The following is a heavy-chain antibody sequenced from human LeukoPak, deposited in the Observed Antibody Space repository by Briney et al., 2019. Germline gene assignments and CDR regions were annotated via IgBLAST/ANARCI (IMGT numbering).Heavy chain of an antibody. D-gene: IGHD1-14*01. J-gene: IGHJ1*01. V-gene: IGHV1-69*13. CDR3: ARGGNRNQGDQH. CDR2: IIPIFGTA. CDR1: GGTFSSYA. Sequence: SVKVSCKASGGTFSSYAISWVRQAPGQGLEWMGGIIPIFGTANYAQKFQGRVTITADESTSTAYMELSSLRSEDTAVYYCARGGNRNQGDQHWGQGTLVIVSS.